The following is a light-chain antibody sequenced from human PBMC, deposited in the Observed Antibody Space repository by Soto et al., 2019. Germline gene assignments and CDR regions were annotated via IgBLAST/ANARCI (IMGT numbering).Light chain of an antibody. CDR2: GAY. CDR3: QQYGNFPYT. J-gene: IGKJ2*01. CDR1: QDIRKY. V-gene: IGKV1-33*01. Sequence: DIQMTQSPSSLSASVGDRVTITCQASQDIRKYLNWYQQKPGKAPKLLIYGAYSLETGVPSRFTGSGSATHFTFTISSLQPEDIATYYCQQYGNFPYTFGQGTELEIK.